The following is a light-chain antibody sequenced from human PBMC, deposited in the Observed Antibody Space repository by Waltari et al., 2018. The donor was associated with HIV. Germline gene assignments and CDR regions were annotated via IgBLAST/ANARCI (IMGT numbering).Light chain of an antibody. V-gene: IGLV1-47*01. CDR1: SSSIGSGY. J-gene: IGLJ3*02. CDR2: RND. Sequence: QSVLTQPPSVSGAPGQRVTVSCSGSSSSIGSGYVCWYQQLPGAAPKLVIYRNDQRPSGVPDRFSGSKSGTSASVSISGLRSEDEAVYYCGAWNGSPSGPVFGGGTKLTVL. CDR3: GAWNGSPSGPV.